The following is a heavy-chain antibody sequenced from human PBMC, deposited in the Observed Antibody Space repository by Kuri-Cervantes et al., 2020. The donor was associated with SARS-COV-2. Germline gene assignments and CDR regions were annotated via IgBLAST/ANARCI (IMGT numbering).Heavy chain of an antibody. V-gene: IGHV3-48*03. D-gene: IGHD3-3*01. CDR2: ISSSGSTI. CDR1: GFTFSSYE. CDR3: ARDMNPNYDFWSGYSLNYFDY. J-gene: IGHJ4*02. Sequence: GGSLRLSCAASGFTFSSYEMNWVRQAPGKGLEWVSYISSSGSTIYYTDSVKGRFTISRDNAKNSLYLQMNSLRAKDTAVYYCARDMNPNYDFWSGYSLNYFDYWGQGTLVTVSS.